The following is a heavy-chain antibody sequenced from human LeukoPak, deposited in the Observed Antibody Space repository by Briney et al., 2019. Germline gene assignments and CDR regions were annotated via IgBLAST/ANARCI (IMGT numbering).Heavy chain of an antibody. CDR3: ARDMDSSGWERRLDY. CDR1: GDSVSSNSAA. Sequence: SQTLSLTCAISGDSVSSNSAAWTWIRQSPSRGLEWLGRTYYRSKWYNDYAVSVKSRITINPDTSKNQFSPRLNSVTPEDTAVYYCARDMDSSGWERRLDYWGQGTLVTVSS. CDR2: TYYRSKWYN. D-gene: IGHD6-19*01. V-gene: IGHV6-1*01. J-gene: IGHJ4*02.